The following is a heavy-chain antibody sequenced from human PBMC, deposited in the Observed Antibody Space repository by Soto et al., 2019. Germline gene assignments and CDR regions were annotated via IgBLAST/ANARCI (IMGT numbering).Heavy chain of an antibody. V-gene: IGHV1-3*01. CDR2: INAVNGDT. J-gene: IGHJ4*02. CDR3: ARNILGGTTDY. Sequence: EASVKVSCKASGYTFSNYAMHWVRQAPGQGLEWMGWINAVNGDTKYSQKIQGRVTITRDTSASTAYMELSSLRSEDTAVYYCARNILGGTTDYWGQGTLVTVSS. D-gene: IGHD1-7*01. CDR1: GYTFSNYA.